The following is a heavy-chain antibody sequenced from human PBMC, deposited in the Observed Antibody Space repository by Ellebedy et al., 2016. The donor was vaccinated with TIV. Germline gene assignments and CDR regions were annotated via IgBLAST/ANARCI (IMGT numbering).Heavy chain of an antibody. J-gene: IGHJ4*02. D-gene: IGHD1-26*01. CDR1: GFTFRSFS. V-gene: IGHV3-48*02. CDR3: AIDEAEVGATVFGY. Sequence: GESLKISCAASGFTFRSFSMNWVRQAPGKGLEWVSFIITTSSTIYYADSVQGRFTISRDNAKNALYLQMNSLRNEDTAVSYCAIDEAEVGATVFGYWGQGTLVTVSS. CDR2: IITTSSTI.